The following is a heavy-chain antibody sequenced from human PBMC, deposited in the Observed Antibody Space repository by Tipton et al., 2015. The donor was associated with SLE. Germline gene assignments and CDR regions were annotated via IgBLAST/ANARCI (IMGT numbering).Heavy chain of an antibody. J-gene: IGHJ4*02. CDR1: GFNFSNYE. CDR3: AREAGGEYYFDQ. D-gene: IGHD3-16*01. V-gene: IGHV3-48*03. CDR2: ISDSASTI. Sequence: GSLRLSCAASGFNFSNYEMHWVRQAPGKGLEWLSYISDSASTIYYADSVKGRFTISRDNAKNSLYLQMNSLRAEDTAVYYCAREAGGEYYFDQWGQGTQVTVSS.